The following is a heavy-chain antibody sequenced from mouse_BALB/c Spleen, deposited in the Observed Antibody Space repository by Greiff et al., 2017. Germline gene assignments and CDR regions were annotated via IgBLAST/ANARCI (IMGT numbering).Heavy chain of an antibody. CDR2: ISSGSSTI. J-gene: IGHJ1*01. CDR1: GFTFSSFG. D-gene: IGHD2-2*01. CDR3: ARGGYDWYFDV. Sequence: EVQLVESGGGLVQPGGSRKLSCAASGFTFSSFGMHWVRQAPEKGLEWVAYISSGSSTIYYADTVKGRFTISRDNPKNTLFLQMTSLRSEDTAMYYCARGGYDWYFDVWGAGTTVTVSS. V-gene: IGHV5-17*02.